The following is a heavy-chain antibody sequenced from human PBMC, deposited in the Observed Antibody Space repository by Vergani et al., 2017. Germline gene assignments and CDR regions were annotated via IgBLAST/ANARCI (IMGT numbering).Heavy chain of an antibody. J-gene: IGHJ4*02. V-gene: IGHV4-59*01. Sequence: QVQLQESGPGLVKPSETLSLTCIVSGGSISNYYWSWIRQSPGKGLEWVGFIYYSGSTNYNPSLKSRVTISMDTSKNQFSLKLNSVTAADTAVYYCARRSGIVYDIFSGTQYFFDFWGQGTLVTVSS. CDR1: GGSISNYY. D-gene: IGHD3-9*01. CDR3: ARRSGIVYDIFSGTQYFFDF. CDR2: IYYSGST.